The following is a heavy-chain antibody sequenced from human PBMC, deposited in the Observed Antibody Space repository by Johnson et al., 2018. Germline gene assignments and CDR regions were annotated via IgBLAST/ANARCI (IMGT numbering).Heavy chain of an antibody. CDR3: AKGNPTNTWIAVAGGEYFQH. Sequence: QVQLVQSGGGVVQPGRSLRLSCAASGFTFSSYAMHWVRQAPGKGLEWVAVISYDGSNKYSADSVKGRFTISRDNSKNTLHLQMNSLRAEDTAVYYCAKGNPTNTWIAVAGGEYFQHWGQGTLVTVSS. CDR1: GFTFSSYA. D-gene: IGHD6-19*01. V-gene: IGHV3-30-3*01. J-gene: IGHJ1*01. CDR2: ISYDGSNK.